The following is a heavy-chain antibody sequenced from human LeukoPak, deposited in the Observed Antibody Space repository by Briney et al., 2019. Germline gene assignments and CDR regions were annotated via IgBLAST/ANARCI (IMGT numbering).Heavy chain of an antibody. CDR1: GFTFSSYA. D-gene: IGHD2-2*01. V-gene: IGHV3-30-3*01. Sequence: GGSLRLSCAASGFTFSSYAMHWVRQAPGKGLEWVAVISYDGSNKYYADSVKGRFTISRDNSKNTLYLQMNSLRAEDTAVYYCAKDQGIVVVPAATDWGQGTLVTVSS. CDR3: AKDQGIVVVPAATD. CDR2: ISYDGSNK. J-gene: IGHJ4*02.